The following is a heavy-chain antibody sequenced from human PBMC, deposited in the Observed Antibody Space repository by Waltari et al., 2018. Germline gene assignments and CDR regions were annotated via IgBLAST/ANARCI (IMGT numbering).Heavy chain of an antibody. V-gene: IGHV4-4*02. D-gene: IGHD6-19*01. CDR1: GGSISSNNW. CDR2: IYHSGTP. CDR3: ATKAGAGGYYYYGMDV. J-gene: IGHJ6*02. Sequence: VQLQESGPGLVKPSGTLSLTCVVSGGSISSNNWWSWVRQTPGKGLEWSGEIYHSGTPHDNPSLDSRVTISLDKSMSQFSLKVNSVTAADTAVYYCATKAGAGGYYYYGMDVWGQGTTVTVSS.